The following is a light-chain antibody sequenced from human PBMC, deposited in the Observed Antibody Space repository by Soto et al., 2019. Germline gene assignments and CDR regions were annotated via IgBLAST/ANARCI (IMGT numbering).Light chain of an antibody. J-gene: IGKJ2*01. CDR2: GAS. Sequence: EIVLTQSPGTLSLSPGERATLSCRASQSVSSTYLAWYQQKPGQAPRLLIYGASSRATGIPDRFSGSGSGTDFTLTISRLEPEDFAVDYCQQYGNSQYTFGQGTKLEIK. V-gene: IGKV3-20*01. CDR3: QQYGNSQYT. CDR1: QSVSSTY.